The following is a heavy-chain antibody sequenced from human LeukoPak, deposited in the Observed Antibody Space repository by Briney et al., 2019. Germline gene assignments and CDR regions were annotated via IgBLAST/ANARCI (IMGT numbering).Heavy chain of an antibody. V-gene: IGHV4-59*12. J-gene: IGHJ4*02. D-gene: IGHD2-21*02. CDR2: IYYSGST. CDR1: GGSISSYY. Sequence: SETLSLTCTVSGGSISSYYWSWIRQPPGKGLEWIGYIYYSGSTNYNPSLKSRVTISVDTSKNQFSLKLSSVTAADTAVYYCARVSGMVTALDYWGQGTLVTVSS. CDR3: ARVSGMVTALDY.